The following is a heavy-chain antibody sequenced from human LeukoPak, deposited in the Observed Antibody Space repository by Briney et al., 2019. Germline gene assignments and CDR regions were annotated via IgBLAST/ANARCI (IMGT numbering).Heavy chain of an antibody. CDR3: VKVPWFGELFPLDY. CDR1: GFIFSSYG. CDR2: ISYDGSNK. J-gene: IGHJ4*02. V-gene: IGHV3-30*18. Sequence: PGGSLRLSCAASGFIFSSYGMHWLRQAPGKGLEWVAVISYDGSNKYYADSVKGRFTISRDNSKNTLYLQMNSLRAEDTAVYYCVKVPWFGELFPLDYWGQGTLVTVSS. D-gene: IGHD3-10*01.